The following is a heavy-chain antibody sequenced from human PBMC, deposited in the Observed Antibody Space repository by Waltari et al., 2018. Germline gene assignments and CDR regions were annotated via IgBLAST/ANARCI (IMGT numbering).Heavy chain of an antibody. D-gene: IGHD3-22*01. Sequence: EGELLESGGTLVQPVGSLRGTGAASGVLFRSNAFSWVRPAPGRGLAVFSSISGSGENTYYAESVKGRFTSSRDNSKNTVFLQMNNLRVDDTAIYYCARDPLNYYGGWDDYWGQGTLVTVSS. J-gene: IGHJ4*02. CDR1: GVLFRSNA. V-gene: IGHV3-23*01. CDR3: ARDPLNYYGGWDDY. CDR2: ISGSGENT.